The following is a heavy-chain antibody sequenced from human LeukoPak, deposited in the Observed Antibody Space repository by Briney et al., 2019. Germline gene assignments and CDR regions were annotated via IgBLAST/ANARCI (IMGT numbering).Heavy chain of an antibody. CDR3: ARAYYYDSSGYPPLDAFDI. J-gene: IGHJ3*02. D-gene: IGHD3-22*01. CDR2: ISYDGIQK. CDR1: GFTFSDYA. V-gene: IGHV3-30*04. Sequence: GGSLRLSCAASGFTFSDYAMHWVRQAPGKGLEWLAVISYDGIQKYYADSVKGRSTISRDNSKNMLYLQMDSLGDDDTAVYYCARAYYYDSSGYPPLDAFDIWGQGTMVTVSS.